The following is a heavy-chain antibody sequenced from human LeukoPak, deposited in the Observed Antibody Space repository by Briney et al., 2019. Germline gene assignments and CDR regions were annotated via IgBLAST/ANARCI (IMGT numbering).Heavy chain of an antibody. CDR3: ARGRFDCSSTSCYIGGLYFDY. D-gene: IGHD2-2*02. Sequence: ASVKVSCKASGYTFTSYDINWVRQATGQGLEWMGWMNPNSGNTGYAQKFQGRVTMTRNTSISTAYMELSSPRSEDTAVYYCARGRFDCSSTSCYIGGLYFDYWGQGTLVTVSS. V-gene: IGHV1-8*01. CDR1: GYTFTSYD. J-gene: IGHJ4*02. CDR2: MNPNSGNT.